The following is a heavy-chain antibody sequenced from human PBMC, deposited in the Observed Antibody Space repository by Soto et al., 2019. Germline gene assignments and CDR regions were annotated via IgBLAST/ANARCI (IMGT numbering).Heavy chain of an antibody. CDR3: ARGSRDSSGYYFDY. V-gene: IGHV4-30-2*01. CDR2: IYHSGST. CDR1: GGSISSGGYS. Sequence: SETLSLTCAVSGGSISSGGYSWSWIRQPPGKGLEWIGYIYHSGSTYYNPSLKSRVTISVDRSKNQFSLKLSSVTAADTAVYYCARGSRDSSGYYFDYWGQGTLVTVSS. J-gene: IGHJ4*02. D-gene: IGHD3-22*01.